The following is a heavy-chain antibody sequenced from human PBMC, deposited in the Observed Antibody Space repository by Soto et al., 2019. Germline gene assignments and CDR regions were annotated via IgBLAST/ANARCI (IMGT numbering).Heavy chain of an antibody. CDR1: GYTFTNYC. J-gene: IGHJ2*01. CDR3: ARCYCSVGSCYSCWHFDL. D-gene: IGHD2-15*01. Sequence: QVQLVQSGSEVKKPGASVKVSCKASGYTFTNYCMSWVRQAPGQGLEWMVWISAYNGNTNHAQNFQGRVTMTTDTSTNTAYMELRSLRSDDTAVYYCARCYCSVGSCYSCWHFDLWGRGALVTVSS. CDR2: ISAYNGNT. V-gene: IGHV1-18*01.